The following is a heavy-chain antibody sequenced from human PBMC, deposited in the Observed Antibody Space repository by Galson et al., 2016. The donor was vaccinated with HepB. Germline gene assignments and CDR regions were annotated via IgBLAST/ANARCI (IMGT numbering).Heavy chain of an antibody. CDR3: ARGSSNWPAGAFDI. Sequence: SETLSLTCGVYGASISGYYWSWIRQPPGKGLDWIGEINHSGGTNHNPSLKSRVTISVDTSKNQFSLKLKSVNAADTAVYYCARGSSNWPAGAFDISGPGTVLTVSS. V-gene: IGHV4-34*01. D-gene: IGHD6-13*01. CDR2: INHSGGT. CDR1: GASISGYY. J-gene: IGHJ3*02.